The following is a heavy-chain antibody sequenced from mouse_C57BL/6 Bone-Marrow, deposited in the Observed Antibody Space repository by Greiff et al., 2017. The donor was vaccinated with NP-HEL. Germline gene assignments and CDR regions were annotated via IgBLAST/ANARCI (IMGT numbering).Heavy chain of an antibody. D-gene: IGHD1-1*02. CDR2: IYPRSGNT. J-gene: IGHJ4*01. CDR3: ARGGSSLGYAMDY. V-gene: IGHV1-81*01. Sequence: QVQLQQSGAELARPGASVKLSCKASGYTFTSYGISWVKQSTGQGLEWIGEIYPRSGNTYYNEKFKGKATLTADKSSSTAYMELRSLTSEDSAVYFCARGGSSLGYAMDYWGQGTSVTVSS. CDR1: GYTFTSYG.